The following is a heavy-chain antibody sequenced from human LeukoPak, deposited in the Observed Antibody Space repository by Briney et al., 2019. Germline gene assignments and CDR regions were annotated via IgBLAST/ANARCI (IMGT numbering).Heavy chain of an antibody. Sequence: GGSLRLSCAASGFTFSSYSMNWVRQAPGKGLEWVSSISSSSSYIYYADSVKGRFTISRDNAKNSLYLQMNSLRAEDTAVYYCARDQIIAAVIYYYGMDVWGQGTTVTVSS. D-gene: IGHD6-13*01. CDR2: ISSSSSYI. CDR1: GFTFSSYS. J-gene: IGHJ6*02. V-gene: IGHV3-21*01. CDR3: ARDQIIAAVIYYYGMDV.